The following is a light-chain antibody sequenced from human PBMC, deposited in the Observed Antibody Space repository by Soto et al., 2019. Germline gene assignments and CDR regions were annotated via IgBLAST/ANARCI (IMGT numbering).Light chain of an antibody. V-gene: IGLV3-21*04. CDR2: YDS. CDR1: NIGGES. CDR3: QVWDSSSDHVV. J-gene: IGLJ2*01. Sequence: SYELTQPPSVSVAPGKTAWITCGGNNIGGESVHWYQQKPGQAPVLVIFYDSDRPSGIPERLSGSKSGNTATLTISGVEAGDEADYYCQVWDSSSDHVVFGGGTKLTVL.